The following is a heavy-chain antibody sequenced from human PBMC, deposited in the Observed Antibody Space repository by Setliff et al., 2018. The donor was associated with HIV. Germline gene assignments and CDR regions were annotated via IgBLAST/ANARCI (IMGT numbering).Heavy chain of an antibody. CDR2: IYYSGSTYYYGGST. Sequence: LSLTCTVSGGSISSSIYYWGWIRQPPGKGLEWIGFIYYSGSTYYYGGSTYYNPSLKSRVTISVDTSKNQFSLKLSSVTAADTAVYYCARHDTEYSSYPIDYWGQGNLVTVSS. CDR3: ARHDTEYSSYPIDY. V-gene: IGHV4-39*01. J-gene: IGHJ4*02. D-gene: IGHD6-6*01. CDR1: GGSISSSIYY.